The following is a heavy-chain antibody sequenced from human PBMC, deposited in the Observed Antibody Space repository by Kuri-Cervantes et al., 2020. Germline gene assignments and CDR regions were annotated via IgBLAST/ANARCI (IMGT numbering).Heavy chain of an antibody. CDR2: INPNSGGT. J-gene: IGHJ4*02. V-gene: IGHV1-2*02. CDR3: ARARGRFLEWFHSPFDY. D-gene: IGHD3-3*01. Sequence: ASVKVSCKASGYTFTGYYMHWVRQAPGQGLEWMGWINPNSGGTNYAQKFQGRVTITADESTSTAYMELSSLRSEDTAVYYCARARGRFLEWFHSPFDYWGQGTLVTVSS. CDR1: GYTFTGYY.